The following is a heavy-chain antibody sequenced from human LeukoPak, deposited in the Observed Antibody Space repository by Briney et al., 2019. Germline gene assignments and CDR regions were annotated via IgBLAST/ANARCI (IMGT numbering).Heavy chain of an antibody. J-gene: IGHJ4*02. Sequence: GGSLRLSCAASGFTFSNCGMHWVRQAPGKGLEWVAVIWYDGSYKYYADSVKGRFTISRDNSKKMLYLQLSSLRAEDTAVYFCAKGWPDPGENYYFDYWGQGTLVTVSS. D-gene: IGHD3-10*01. V-gene: IGHV3-33*06. CDR1: GFTFSNCG. CDR3: AKGWPDPGENYYFDY. CDR2: IWYDGSYK.